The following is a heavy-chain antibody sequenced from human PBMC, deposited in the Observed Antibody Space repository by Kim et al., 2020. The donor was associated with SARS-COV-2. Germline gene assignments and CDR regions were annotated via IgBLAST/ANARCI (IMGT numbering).Heavy chain of an antibody. V-gene: IGHV4-39*01. CDR1: GGSISSSFNY. CDR3: ARLPHDSSGYVDS. Sequence: SETLSLTCTVSGGSISSSFNYWGWIRQPPGKGLEWIGSVYHSGSTYDSPSLKSRVTVSVDTSKNEFYLKVTSVTAADTAVYFCARLPHDSSGYVDSWGPGIQVTVSS. CDR2: VYHSGST. J-gene: IGHJ4*02. D-gene: IGHD3-22*01.